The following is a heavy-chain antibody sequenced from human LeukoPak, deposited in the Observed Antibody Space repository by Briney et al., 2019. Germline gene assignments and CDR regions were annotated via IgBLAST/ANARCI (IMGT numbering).Heavy chain of an antibody. CDR2: IYSGGST. CDR1: GFTVSSNY. J-gene: IGHJ4*02. D-gene: IGHD5-18*01. V-gene: IGHV3-53*01. Sequence: PGGSLGLSCAASGFTVSSNYMSWVRQAPGKGLEWVSVIYSGGSTYYADSVKGRFTISRDNSKNTLYLQMNSLRAEDTAVYYCASSIDSYGYETGLDYWGQGTLVTVSS. CDR3: ASSIDSYGYETGLDY.